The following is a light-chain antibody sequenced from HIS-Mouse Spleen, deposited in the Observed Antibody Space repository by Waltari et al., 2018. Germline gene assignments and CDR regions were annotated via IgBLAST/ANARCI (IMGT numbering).Light chain of an antibody. J-gene: IGLJ3*02. CDR2: DNN. V-gene: IGLV1-51*01. Sequence: QSVLTQPPSVSAAPGQKGTISCSRSSSTMGNNYLSWYQQLPGTAPKLLIYDNNKRPSGIPDRFSGSKSGTSATLGITGLQTGDEADYYCGTWDSSLSAWVFGGGTKLTVL. CDR3: GTWDSSLSAWV. CDR1: SSTMGNNY.